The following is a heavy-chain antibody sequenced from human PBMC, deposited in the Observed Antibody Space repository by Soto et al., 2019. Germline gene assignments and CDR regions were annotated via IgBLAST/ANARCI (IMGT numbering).Heavy chain of an antibody. CDR2: IYSGGST. D-gene: IGHD6-19*01. J-gene: IGHJ4*02. CDR1: GFTVSSNY. Sequence: PGGSLRLSCAASGFTVSSNYMSWVRQAPGKGLEWVSVIYSGGSTYYADSVKGRFTISRDNSKNTLYLQMNSLRAEDTAVYYCARAGGSGWYDFDYWGQGTLVTVSS. CDR3: ARAGGSGWYDFDY. V-gene: IGHV3-53*01.